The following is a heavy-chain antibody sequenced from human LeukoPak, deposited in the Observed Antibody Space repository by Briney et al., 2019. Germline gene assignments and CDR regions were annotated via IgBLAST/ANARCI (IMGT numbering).Heavy chain of an antibody. CDR1: GGSFSDYY. CDR2: INHSGST. D-gene: IGHD4-23*01. Sequence: SETLSLTCAVYGGSFSDYYWSCIRQPPGKGLEWIGEINHSGSTNYNPSLKSRVTISVDTSKNQFSLKLSSVTAADTAVYYCARGRLGGPLNYWGQGTLVTVSS. V-gene: IGHV4-34*01. J-gene: IGHJ4*02. CDR3: ARGRLGGPLNY.